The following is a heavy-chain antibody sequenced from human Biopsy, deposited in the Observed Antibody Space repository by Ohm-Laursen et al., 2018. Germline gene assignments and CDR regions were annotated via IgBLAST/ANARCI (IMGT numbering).Heavy chain of an antibody. J-gene: IGHJ4*02. CDR1: TGSFNEYS. V-gene: IGHV4-34*01. CDR3: GNEVHGRDY. CDR2: IKQSGDT. D-gene: IGHD2-15*01. Sequence: SDTLSLTCAVSTGSFNEYSWTWIRRSPGKGLEWIGEIKQSGDTKYNPSLKSRVSISADASKYEFSLRLTSVTAADTAVYLCGNEVHGRDYWGLGAQVTVSS.